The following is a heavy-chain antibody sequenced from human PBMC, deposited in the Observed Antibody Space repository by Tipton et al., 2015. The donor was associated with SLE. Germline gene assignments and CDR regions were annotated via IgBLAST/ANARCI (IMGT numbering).Heavy chain of an antibody. Sequence: TLSLTCSVSGDSFYSSHDQWDWIRQPPGKELEWIGSIYYSGDYYYNPSLKTRVTVSIDTHMNQFSLRLTSLTAADTAVYYCARHPRGDDYYGLWGQGTLVTVSP. CDR3: ARHPRGDDYYGL. CDR1: GDSFYSSHDQ. J-gene: IGHJ4*02. CDR2: IYYSGDY. V-gene: IGHV4-39*07. D-gene: IGHD3-10*01.